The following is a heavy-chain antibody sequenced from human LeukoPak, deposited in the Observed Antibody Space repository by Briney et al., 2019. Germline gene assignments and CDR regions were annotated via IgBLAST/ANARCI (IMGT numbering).Heavy chain of an antibody. CDR1: GGSFSGYY. Sequence: PSETLSLTCAVYGGSFSGYYWSWIRQAPGKGLEWVSYISSSGSTIYYADSVKGRFTITRDNAKNSLYLQMNSLRAEDTAVYYCARGDYYGSGSYPIWGQGTLVTVSS. CDR3: ARGDYYGSGSYPI. CDR2: ISSSGSTI. J-gene: IGHJ4*02. V-gene: IGHV3-11*01. D-gene: IGHD3-10*01.